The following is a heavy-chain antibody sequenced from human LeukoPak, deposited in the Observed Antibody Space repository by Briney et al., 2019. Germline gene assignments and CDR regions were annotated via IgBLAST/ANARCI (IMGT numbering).Heavy chain of an antibody. CDR3: ARGAANYYDSSGYTYYFDY. D-gene: IGHD3-22*01. Sequence: ASVKVSCKASGYTFTSYYMHWVRQAPGQGLEWMGIINPSGGSTSYAQKFQGRVTITADESTSTAYMELSSLRSEDTAVYYCARGAANYYDSSGYTYYFDYWGQGTLVTVSS. J-gene: IGHJ4*02. V-gene: IGHV1-46*01. CDR1: GYTFTSYY. CDR2: INPSGGST.